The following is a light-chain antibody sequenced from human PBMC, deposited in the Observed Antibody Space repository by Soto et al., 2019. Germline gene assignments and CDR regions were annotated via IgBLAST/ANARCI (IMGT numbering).Light chain of an antibody. J-gene: IGLJ3*02. Sequence: QSALTQPASVSGSPGQSITISCTGTSSDVGGYNYVSWYQQHPGKAPKLMIYDVSNRPSGVSNLFSGSKSGNTASLTISGLQAEDEADYYCSSYTSSQGVFGGGTKLTVL. V-gene: IGLV2-14*01. CDR3: SSYTSSQGV. CDR2: DVS. CDR1: SSDVGGYNY.